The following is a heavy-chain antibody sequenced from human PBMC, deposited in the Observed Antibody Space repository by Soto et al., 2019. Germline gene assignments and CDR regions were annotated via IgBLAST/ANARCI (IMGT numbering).Heavy chain of an antibody. CDR2: ISGGGGRI. Sequence: EVRLLESGGGLVQPGGSLRLSCAASRFTFRLYAMSWVRQAPGKGLEWVSGISGGGGRIYYADSVKGRFIISRDNSKDTLSLQRNSLKAEDTAVYYWAKYMWGDWNDADPDFWFASWGQGNLVTVSS. J-gene: IGHJ5*01. CDR1: RFTFRLYA. D-gene: IGHD1-1*01. V-gene: IGHV3-23*01. CDR3: AKYMWGDWNDADPDFWFAS.